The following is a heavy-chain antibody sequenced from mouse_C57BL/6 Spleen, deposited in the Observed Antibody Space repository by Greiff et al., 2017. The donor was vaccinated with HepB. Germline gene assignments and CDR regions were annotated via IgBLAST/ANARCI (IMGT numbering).Heavy chain of an antibody. V-gene: IGHV5-17*01. Sequence: EVKVVESGGGLVKPGGSLKLSCAASGFTFSDYGMHWVRQAPEKGLEWVAYISSGSSTIYYADTVKGRFTISRDNAKNTLFLQMTSLRSEDTAMYYCAKYGYTWFAYWGQGTLVTVSA. CDR1: GFTFSDYG. J-gene: IGHJ3*01. CDR2: ISSGSSTI. D-gene: IGHD2-2*01. CDR3: AKYGYTWFAY.